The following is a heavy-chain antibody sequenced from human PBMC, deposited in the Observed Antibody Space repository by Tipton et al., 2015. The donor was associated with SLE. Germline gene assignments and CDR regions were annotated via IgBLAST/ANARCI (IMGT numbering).Heavy chain of an antibody. D-gene: IGHD6-6*01. CDR3: ARGHSSSARYFDY. Sequence: TLSLTCTVSGGSISSGSYYWSWIRQPAGKGLEWIGRIYTSGSTNYNPSLKSRVTISVDTSKNQFSLKLSSVTAADTAVYYCARGHSSSARYFDYWGQGTLATVSS. V-gene: IGHV4-61*02. CDR2: IYTSGST. J-gene: IGHJ4*02. CDR1: GGSISSGSYY.